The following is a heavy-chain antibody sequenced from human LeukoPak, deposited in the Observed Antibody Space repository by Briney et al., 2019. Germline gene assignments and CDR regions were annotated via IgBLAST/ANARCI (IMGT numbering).Heavy chain of an antibody. CDR2: INPNSGGT. CDR3: ATGAAAGPYLFDY. J-gene: IGHJ4*02. V-gene: IGHV1-2*04. D-gene: IGHD6-13*01. Sequence: GASVKVSCKASGYTFTDYYMHWVRQAPGQGLEWMGWINPNSGGTNYAQKFQGWVTMTRDTSISTAYMELSRLRSDDTAVYYCATGAAAGPYLFDYWGQGTLVTVSS. CDR1: GYTFTDYY.